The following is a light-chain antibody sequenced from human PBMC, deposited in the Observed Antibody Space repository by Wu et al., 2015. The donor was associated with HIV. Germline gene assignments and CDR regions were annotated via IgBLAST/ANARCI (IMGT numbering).Light chain of an antibody. V-gene: IGKV3-15*01. CDR1: QSVSTN. Sequence: ATLXYRASQSVSTNLAWYQQKPGHGSHGSSSMVLPPGPTGFPARFGGSGSGTEFTLTINNMQSEDFAAYYCQQYNNWPRTFGQGTKVEIK. J-gene: IGKJ1*01. CDR3: QQYNNWPRT. CDR2: VLP.